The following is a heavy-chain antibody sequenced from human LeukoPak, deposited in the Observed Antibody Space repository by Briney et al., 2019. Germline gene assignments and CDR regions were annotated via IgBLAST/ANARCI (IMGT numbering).Heavy chain of an antibody. V-gene: IGHV4-59*01. D-gene: IGHD6-6*01. CDR1: GGSISSYY. Sequence: SETLSLTCTVSGGSISSYYWSWIRQPPGKGLEWIGYIYYSGSTNYNPSLESRVTISVDTSKNQFSLKLSSVTAADTAVYYCARGTIAARRDHLFDYWGQGTLVTVSS. CDR3: ARGTIAARRDHLFDY. CDR2: IYYSGST. J-gene: IGHJ4*02.